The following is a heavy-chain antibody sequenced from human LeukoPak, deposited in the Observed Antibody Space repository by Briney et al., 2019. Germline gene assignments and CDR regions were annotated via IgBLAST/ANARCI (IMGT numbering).Heavy chain of an antibody. D-gene: IGHD3-3*01. CDR3: ARGGYYDFWSEFGDY. CDR2: IGGTGNYI. J-gene: IGHJ4*02. V-gene: IGHV3-21*01. CDR1: GFTFSSYN. Sequence: RAGGSLRLSCAASGFTFSSYNMNWVRQAPGKGPEWVSSIGGTGNYIFYADSVKGRFTISRDNAKNSLYLQMNSLRAEDTAVYYCARGGYYDFWSEFGDYWGQGILVTVSS.